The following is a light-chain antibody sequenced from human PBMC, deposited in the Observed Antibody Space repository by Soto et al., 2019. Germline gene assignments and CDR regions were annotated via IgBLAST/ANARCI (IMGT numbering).Light chain of an antibody. J-gene: IGLJ2*01. CDR3: SSYTSSTSIRA. V-gene: IGLV2-14*01. CDR1: SSDVGDYNY. Sequence: QSALTQPASVSGSPGQSITISCTGTSSDVGDYNYVSWYQQHPGKVPKLMIYDVSNRPSGVSYRFSGSKSGNTASLTISGLQAEDEADYYCSSYTSSTSIRAFGGGTKLTVL. CDR2: DVS.